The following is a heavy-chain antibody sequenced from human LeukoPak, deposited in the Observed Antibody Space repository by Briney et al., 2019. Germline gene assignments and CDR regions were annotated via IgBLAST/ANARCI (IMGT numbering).Heavy chain of an antibody. CDR2: ISGSGGST. CDR3: AIARLGVHIDYYYYVMDV. CDR1: GFTFSSYA. Sequence: GGSLRLSCAASGFTFSSYAMSWVRQAPGKGLEWVSAISGSGGSTYYADSVKGRFTISRDNSKNTLYLQMNSLRADDTALYYCAIARLGVHIDYYYYVMDVWGQGATVTVSS. D-gene: IGHD1-26*01. J-gene: IGHJ6*02. V-gene: IGHV3-23*01.